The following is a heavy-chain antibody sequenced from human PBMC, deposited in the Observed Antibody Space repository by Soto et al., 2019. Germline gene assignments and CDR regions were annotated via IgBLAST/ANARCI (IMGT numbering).Heavy chain of an antibody. Sequence: PGGSLRLSCAGSGFSVKSFPMTWVRQAPGKGLEWVSVITVTDGNKHYADSVKGRFTISRDSSTNTLYLQMDSLRADDTAVYYCANGGVGSFWTKYYFESWGQGTLVTVSS. J-gene: IGHJ4*02. CDR2: ITVTDGNK. CDR1: GFSVKSFP. V-gene: IGHV3-23*01. D-gene: IGHD3-3*01. CDR3: ANGGVGSFWTKYYFES.